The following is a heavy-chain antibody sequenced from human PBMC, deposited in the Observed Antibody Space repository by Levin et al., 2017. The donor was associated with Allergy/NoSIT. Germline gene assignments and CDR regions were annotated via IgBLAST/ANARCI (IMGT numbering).Heavy chain of an antibody. CDR2: IINSGVGT. CDR1: GFTFNNYA. CDR3: AKEAIRGSDKPYYLDY. J-gene: IGHJ4*02. D-gene: IGHD6-19*01. V-gene: IGHV3-23*01. Sequence: GESLKISCAASGFTFNNYAMSWVRQAPGKGLEWVSAIINSGVGTYYADSVKGRFTISRDNSKNTMYLQMNSLRAEDTAVYFCAKEAIRGSDKPYYLDYGGQGPLVTASP.